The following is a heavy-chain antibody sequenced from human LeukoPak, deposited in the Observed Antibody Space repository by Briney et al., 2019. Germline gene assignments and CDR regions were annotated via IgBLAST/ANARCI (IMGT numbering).Heavy chain of an antibody. CDR2: IYYSGST. Sequence: SETLSLTCTVSGGSISSSSYYWGWIRQPPGKGLEWIGSIYYSGSTNYNPSLKSRVTISVDTSKNQFSLKLSSVTAADTALYYCARLVTKYYYDSSGYFGYWGQGTLVAVSS. CDR3: ARLVTKYYYDSSGYFGY. CDR1: GGSISSSSYY. J-gene: IGHJ4*02. V-gene: IGHV4-39*01. D-gene: IGHD3-22*01.